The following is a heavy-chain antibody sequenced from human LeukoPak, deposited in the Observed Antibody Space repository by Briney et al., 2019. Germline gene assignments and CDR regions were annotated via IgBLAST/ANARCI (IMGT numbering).Heavy chain of an antibody. Sequence: GGSLRLSCAASGFTFSSYAMHWVRQAPGKGLEYVSAISSNGGSTYYANSVKGRFTISRDNSKNTLYLQMNSLRAEDTAIYYCAKSFGGYCSSTSCSLFDYWGQGTLVTVSS. CDR2: ISSNGGST. D-gene: IGHD2-2*01. CDR3: AKSFGGYCSSTSCSLFDY. V-gene: IGHV3-64*01. CDR1: GFTFSSYA. J-gene: IGHJ4*02.